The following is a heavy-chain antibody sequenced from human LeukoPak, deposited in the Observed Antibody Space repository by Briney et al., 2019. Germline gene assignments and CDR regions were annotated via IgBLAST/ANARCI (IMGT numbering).Heavy chain of an antibody. Sequence: ASVKVSCKASGYTFTRYGITWVRQAPGQGLEWMGWISAYNGDTNYAQKFRDRVTMTTDTSARTAYMEVRSLTSDDTAVYYCARGGGYNDYWGQGTLVTVSS. CDR3: ARGGGYNDY. D-gene: IGHD5-24*01. V-gene: IGHV1-18*01. CDR2: ISAYNGDT. J-gene: IGHJ4*02. CDR1: GYTFTRYG.